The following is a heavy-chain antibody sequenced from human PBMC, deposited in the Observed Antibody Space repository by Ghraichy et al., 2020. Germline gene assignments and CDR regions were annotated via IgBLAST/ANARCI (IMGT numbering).Heavy chain of an antibody. CDR1: GGSISSSSYY. D-gene: IGHD1-14*01. Sequence: SETLSLTCTVSGGSISSSSYYWGWIRQPPGKGLEWIGSIYYSGSTYYNPSLKSRVTISVDTSKNQFSLKLSSVTAADTAVYYCAAWREHHRYLDYWGQGTLVTVSS. J-gene: IGHJ4*02. CDR3: AAWREHHRYLDY. CDR2: IYYSGST. V-gene: IGHV4-39*01.